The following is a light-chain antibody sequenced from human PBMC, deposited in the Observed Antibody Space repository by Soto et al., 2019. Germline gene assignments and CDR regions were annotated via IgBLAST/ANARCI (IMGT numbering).Light chain of an antibody. Sequence: IHITYAPFTLTSSLGDRVTITCRASQSINNWLAWYQQKPGKAPKFLIYDASNLESGVPSRISGSASGTEFTLTISSLQPHDFATYYCQQYHNYPLTFGGGTKVDIK. CDR2: DAS. CDR3: QQYHNYPLT. J-gene: IGKJ4*01. V-gene: IGKV1-5*01. CDR1: QSINNW.